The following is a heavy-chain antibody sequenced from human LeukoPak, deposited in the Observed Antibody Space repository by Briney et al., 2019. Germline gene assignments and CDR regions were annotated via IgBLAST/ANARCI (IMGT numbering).Heavy chain of an antibody. CDR3: AKDQAGAPTGVYFDY. CDR2: IRYDGSNK. J-gene: IGHJ4*02. V-gene: IGHV3-30*02. D-gene: IGHD1-26*01. CDR1: GFTFSSYC. Sequence: GGSPRLSCAASGFTFSSYCMHWVRQAPGKGLEWVAFIRYDGSNKYYADSVKGRFTISRDNSKNTLYLQMNSLRAEDTAVYSCAKDQAGAPTGVYFDYWGQGTLVTVSS.